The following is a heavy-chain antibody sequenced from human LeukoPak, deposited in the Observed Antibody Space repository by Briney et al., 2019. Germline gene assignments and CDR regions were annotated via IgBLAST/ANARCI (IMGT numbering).Heavy chain of an antibody. J-gene: IGHJ1*01. CDR2: ISYDGSNK. CDR3: ARDHRSRPAYFQH. CDR1: GLSLSNYP. Sequence: GGSLRLSCEASGLSLSNYPMHWVRQAPGKGLEWVAVISYDGSNKYYADSVKGRFTISRDNSKNTLYLQMNSLRAEDTAVYYCARDHRSRPAYFQHWGQGTLVTVSS. D-gene: IGHD6-6*01. V-gene: IGHV3-30-3*01.